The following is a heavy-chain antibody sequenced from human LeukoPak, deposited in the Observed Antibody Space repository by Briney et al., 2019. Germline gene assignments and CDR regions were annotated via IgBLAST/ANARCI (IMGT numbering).Heavy chain of an antibody. CDR2: IYYSGST. D-gene: IGHD3-9*01. CDR1: GGSISSYY. CDR3: ARVPVYDILAVDY. V-gene: IGHV4-59*01. J-gene: IGHJ4*02. Sequence: PSETLSLTCTVSGGSISSYYWSWIRQPPGKGLEWIGYIYYSGSTNYNPSLKSRVTISVDTSKNQFSLKLSSVTAADTAVYYCARVPVYDILAVDYWGQGTLVTVSS.